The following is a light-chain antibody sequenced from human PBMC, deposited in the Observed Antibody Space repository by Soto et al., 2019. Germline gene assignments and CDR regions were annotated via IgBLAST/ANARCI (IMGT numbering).Light chain of an antibody. CDR3: QQYNGYWT. J-gene: IGKJ1*01. Sequence: DIQMTQSPSTLAASVGDRVTITCRAIQSISDSLSWYQQKPGKAPKLLIYEASSLKSGFPSRFSGSRSGTEYNLTISSLQRDDFATYYCQQYNGYWTFGQGTKVEI. CDR1: QSISDS. V-gene: IGKV1-5*03. CDR2: EAS.